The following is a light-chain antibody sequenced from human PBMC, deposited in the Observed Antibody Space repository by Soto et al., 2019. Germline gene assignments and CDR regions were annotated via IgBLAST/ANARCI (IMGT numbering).Light chain of an antibody. J-gene: IGKJ1*01. CDR3: QHYNSYSEA. Sequence: DIPMTQSPSTMFASXGDRVTISRRPSQSTGKFLARFQQKPGRAPKLXXYKTSSLESGGPPRFSGRGSGTEFSRTISSLQPDDFATYYGQHYNSYSEAFGQGTKVDIK. V-gene: IGKV1-5*03. CDR2: KTS. CDR1: QSTGKF.